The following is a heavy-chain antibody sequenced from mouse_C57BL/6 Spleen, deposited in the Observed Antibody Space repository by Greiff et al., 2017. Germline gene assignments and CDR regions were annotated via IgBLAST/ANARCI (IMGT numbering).Heavy chain of an antibody. CDR1: GYTFTSYW. CDR3: ARQLGEVDFDY. J-gene: IGHJ2*01. CDR2: IDPSDSYT. V-gene: IGHV1-69*01. Sequence: QVQLKQPGAELVMPGASVKLSCKASGYTFTSYWMHWVKQRPGQGLEWIGEIDPSDSYTNYNQKFKGKSTLTVDKSSSTAYMQLSSLTSEDSAVYYCARQLGEVDFDYWGQGTTLTVSS. D-gene: IGHD4-1*02.